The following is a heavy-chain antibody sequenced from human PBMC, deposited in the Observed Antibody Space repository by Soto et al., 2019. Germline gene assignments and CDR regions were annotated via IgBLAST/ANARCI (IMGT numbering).Heavy chain of an antibody. V-gene: IGHV3-23*01. Sequence: EVQLLESGGGLVQPGGSLRLSCAASGFPLSTYGMTWVRQAPGKGLEWVSAITGTGGNTYYVDSVKGRFTSSRDNSKNTLYLQMNSLRVEDTAVYYCARIRGYWSGLDVWGQGTTVTVSS. J-gene: IGHJ6*02. CDR2: ITGTGGNT. CDR3: ARIRGYWSGLDV. D-gene: IGHD2-8*02. CDR1: GFPLSTYG.